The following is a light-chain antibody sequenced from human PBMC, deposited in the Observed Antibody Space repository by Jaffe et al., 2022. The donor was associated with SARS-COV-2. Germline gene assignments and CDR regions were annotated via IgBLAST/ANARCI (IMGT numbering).Light chain of an antibody. V-gene: IGLV7-46*01. CDR2: DTR. CDR3: LLSYSGARGV. Sequence: QAVVTQEASLTVSPGGTVTLTCGSSTGAVTNSHYPYWFQQKPGQAPRTLIYDTRNKHSWTPARFSGSLLGGKAALTLSGAQPEDEAEYYCLLSYSGARGVFGGGTQLTVL. CDR1: TGAVTNSHY. J-gene: IGLJ3*02.